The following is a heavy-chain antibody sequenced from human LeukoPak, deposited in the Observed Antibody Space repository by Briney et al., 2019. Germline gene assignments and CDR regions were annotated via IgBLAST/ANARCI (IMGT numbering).Heavy chain of an antibody. CDR1: GFTFSDYY. J-gene: IGHJ4*02. Sequence: GRSLRLSCAASGFTFSDYYMSWIRQAPGKGLEWVSYISSSGSTIYYADSVKGRFTISRDNAKNSLYLQMNSLRAEDTAVYYCARSNARGYPHYFDYWGQGTLVTVSS. CDR3: ARSNARGYPHYFDY. CDR2: ISSSGSTI. V-gene: IGHV3-11*01. D-gene: IGHD3-22*01.